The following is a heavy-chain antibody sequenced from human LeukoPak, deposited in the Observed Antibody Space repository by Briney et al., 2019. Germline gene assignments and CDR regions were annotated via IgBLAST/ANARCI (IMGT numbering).Heavy chain of an antibody. V-gene: IGHV4-39*07. Sequence: SETLSLTCTVSGGSISSSTFYWGWIRQPPGKGLEWIGTIYYSGSTFYNPSLKSRVTVSVDTSKNQFSLKLSPLTAADTAVYYCARRGSSWNWFDPWGQGTLVTVSS. J-gene: IGHJ5*02. CDR1: GGSISSSTFY. CDR3: ARRGSSWNWFDP. CDR2: IYYSGST. D-gene: IGHD6-13*01.